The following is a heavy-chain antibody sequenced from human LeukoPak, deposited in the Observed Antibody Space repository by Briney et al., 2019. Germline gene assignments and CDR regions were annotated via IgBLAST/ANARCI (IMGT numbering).Heavy chain of an antibody. V-gene: IGHV4-4*07. CDR3: ARDPYCSGGSCYSFFDY. J-gene: IGHJ4*02. Sequence: SETLSLICTVSGGSISSYYWSWIRQPAGKGLDWIGRIYTSGSTNYNPSLKSRVTMSVDTSKNQFSLKLSSVTAADTAVYYCARDPYCSGGSCYSFFDYWGQGTLVTVSS. CDR2: IYTSGST. CDR1: GGSISSYY. D-gene: IGHD2-15*01.